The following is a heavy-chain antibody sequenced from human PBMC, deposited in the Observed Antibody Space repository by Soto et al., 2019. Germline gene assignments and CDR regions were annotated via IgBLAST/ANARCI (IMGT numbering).Heavy chain of an antibody. CDR2: ISYDGSNK. CDR1: GFTFSSYA. CDR3: ARDLDSYYYDSSGYYEGNIYYYYGMDV. J-gene: IGHJ6*02. D-gene: IGHD3-22*01. V-gene: IGHV3-30-3*01. Sequence: QVQLVESGGGVVQPGRSLRLSCAASGFTFSSYAMHWVRQAPGKGLEWVAVISYDGSNKYYADSVKGRFTISRDNSKNTLYLQMNSLRAEDTAVYYCARDLDSYYYDSSGYYEGNIYYYYGMDVWGQGTTVTVSS.